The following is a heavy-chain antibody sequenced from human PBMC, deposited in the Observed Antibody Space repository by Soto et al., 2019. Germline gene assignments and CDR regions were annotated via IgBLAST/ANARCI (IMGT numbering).Heavy chain of an antibody. Sequence: QVQLQQWGAGLLKPSETLSLTCAVYGGSFSGYYWSWIRQPPGKGLEWIGEINHSGSTNYNPSLKSRVTISVDTSKNQLSLKLSSVTAADTAVYYCASGSPGKFDYWGQGTLVTVSS. CDR1: GGSFSGYY. CDR3: ASGSPGKFDY. J-gene: IGHJ4*02. CDR2: INHSGST. V-gene: IGHV4-34*01.